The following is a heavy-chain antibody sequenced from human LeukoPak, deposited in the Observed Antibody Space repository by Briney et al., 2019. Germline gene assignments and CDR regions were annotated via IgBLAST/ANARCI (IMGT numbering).Heavy chain of an antibody. Sequence: LVKVSCKASGGTFSSYAISWVRQAPGQGLEWMGGIIPIFGTANYAQKFQGRVTITADESTSTAYMELSSLRSEDTAVYYCARGRAGRYGMDVWGQGTTVTVSS. CDR3: ARGRAGRYGMDV. V-gene: IGHV1-69*01. CDR2: IIPIFGTA. J-gene: IGHJ6*02. D-gene: IGHD1-26*01. CDR1: GGTFSSYA.